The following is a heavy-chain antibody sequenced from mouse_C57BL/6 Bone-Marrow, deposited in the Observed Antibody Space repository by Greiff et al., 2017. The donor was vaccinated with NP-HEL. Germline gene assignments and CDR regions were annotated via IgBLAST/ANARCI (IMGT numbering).Heavy chain of an antibody. CDR3: AREGLLRYPFNY. J-gene: IGHJ2*01. CDR1: GYAFTNYL. Sequence: VQLQQSGAELVRPGTSVKVSCKASGYAFTNYLIEWVKQRPGQGLEWIGVINPGSGGTNYNEKFKGKATLTADKSSSTAYMQLSSLTSEDSAVYFCAREGLLRYPFNYWGQGTTLTVSS. D-gene: IGHD1-1*01. CDR2: INPGSGGT. V-gene: IGHV1-54*01.